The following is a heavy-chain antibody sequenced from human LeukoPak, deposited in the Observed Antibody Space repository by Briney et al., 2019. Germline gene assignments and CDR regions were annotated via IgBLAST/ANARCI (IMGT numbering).Heavy chain of an antibody. CDR1: GFTFSSYA. D-gene: IGHD3-22*01. J-gene: IGHJ5*02. CDR3: AKKSAVRDYYDSSGYRTPSWFDP. V-gene: IGHV3-23*01. Sequence: PGGSLRLSCAASGFTFSSYAMSWVRQAPGKGLEWVSAISGSGGSTYYADSVKGRFTIPRDNSKNTLCLQMNSLRAEDTAVYYCAKKSAVRDYYDSSGYRTPSWFDPWGQGTLVTVSS. CDR2: ISGSGGST.